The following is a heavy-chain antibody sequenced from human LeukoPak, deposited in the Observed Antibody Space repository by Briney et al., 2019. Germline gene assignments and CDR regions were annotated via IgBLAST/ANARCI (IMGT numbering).Heavy chain of an antibody. CDR1: GYTFTSYY. V-gene: IGHV1-46*01. Sequence: ASVKVSCKASGYTFTSYYMHWVRQAPGQGLEWMGIINPSGGSTSYAQKFQGRVTMTRDTSTSTVYMELSSLRSEDTAVYYCARERTMVRGVIINPYYYYYGMDVRGQGTTVTVSS. CDR3: ARERTMVRGVIINPYYYYYGMDV. CDR2: INPSGGST. D-gene: IGHD3-10*01. J-gene: IGHJ6*02.